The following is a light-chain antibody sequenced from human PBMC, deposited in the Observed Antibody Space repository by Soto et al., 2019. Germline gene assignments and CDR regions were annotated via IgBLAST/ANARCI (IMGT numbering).Light chain of an antibody. V-gene: IGKV3-15*01. Sequence: EIVMTQFPATLSVSAGESATLSCRASQSIRNYLAWYQQIPGQAPRLLIYAADSRATGVPGRFTGSGSGTVFTLTISSLQPEDSGVYYCQQYDTWPPITFGQGTRLEIK. CDR1: QSIRNY. CDR2: AAD. J-gene: IGKJ5*01. CDR3: QQYDTWPPIT.